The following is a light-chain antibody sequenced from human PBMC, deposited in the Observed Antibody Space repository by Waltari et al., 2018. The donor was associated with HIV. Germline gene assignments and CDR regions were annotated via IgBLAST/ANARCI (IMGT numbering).Light chain of an antibody. CDR3: CSYAGNPYV. Sequence: QSALTQPASVSGSPGQSITISCTGTSSDVGSYSLSPWYHQHPGKAPKLMIYEVTKRPSGVSNRFSGSKSGNTASLTISGLQAEDEADYYCCSYAGNPYVFGTGTKVIVL. J-gene: IGLJ1*01. CDR2: EVT. CDR1: SSDVGSYSL. V-gene: IGLV2-23*02.